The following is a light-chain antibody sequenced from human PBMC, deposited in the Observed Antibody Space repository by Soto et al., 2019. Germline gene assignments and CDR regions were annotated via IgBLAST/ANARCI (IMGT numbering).Light chain of an antibody. V-gene: IGLV2-14*01. Sequence: QSVLTQPASVSGSPGQSITISCTGTSSDIGGYNYVSWYQQHPGKAPKLMIYEVSNRPSGVSNRLPGSKSGNTASLTISGLQAEDEANYYCSSYTSSSTYVFGTGTKVTVL. CDR1: SSDIGGYNY. CDR3: SSYTSSSTYV. CDR2: EVS. J-gene: IGLJ1*01.